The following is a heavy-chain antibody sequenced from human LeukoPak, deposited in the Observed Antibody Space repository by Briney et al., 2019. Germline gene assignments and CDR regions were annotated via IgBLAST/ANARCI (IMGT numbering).Heavy chain of an antibody. D-gene: IGHD3-22*01. V-gene: IGHV1-2*02. CDR3: ARDRYYDSSGLPVN. Sequence: ASVKVSCTASGYTFTGYYMHWVRQAPGQGLEWMGWINPNSGGTNYAQKFQGRVTMTRDTSISTAYMELSRLRSDDTAVYYCARDRYYDSSGLPVNWGQGTLVTVSS. J-gene: IGHJ4*02. CDR2: INPNSGGT. CDR1: GYTFTGYY.